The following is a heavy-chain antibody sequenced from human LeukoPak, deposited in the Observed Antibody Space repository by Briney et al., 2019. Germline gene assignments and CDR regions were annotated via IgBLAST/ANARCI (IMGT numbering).Heavy chain of an antibody. CDR1: GFTVSINY. CDR2: IYRGGTT. Sequence: GGSLRLSCAASGFTVSINYMSWVRQAPGKGLEWVSVIYRGGTTYYADSVKGRFSISRDNSKNTLYLQMNSLRAEDTAVYYCAKGPIIMMSYWGQGTLVTVSS. J-gene: IGHJ4*02. CDR3: AKGPIIMMSY. D-gene: IGHD3-16*01. V-gene: IGHV3-53*01.